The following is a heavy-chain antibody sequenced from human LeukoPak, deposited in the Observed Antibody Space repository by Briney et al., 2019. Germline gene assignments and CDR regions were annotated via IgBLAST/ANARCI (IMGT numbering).Heavy chain of an antibody. V-gene: IGHV4-34*01. CDR3: ARATYCSSTSCYMGKGNFDY. J-gene: IGHJ4*02. Sequence: SETLSLTCAVYGGSFSGYYWSWIRQPPGKGLERIGEINHSGSTNYNPSLKSRVTISVDTSKNQFSLKLSSVTAADTAVYYCARATYCSSTSCYMGKGNFDYWGQGTLVTVSS. CDR1: GGSFSGYY. CDR2: INHSGST. D-gene: IGHD2-2*02.